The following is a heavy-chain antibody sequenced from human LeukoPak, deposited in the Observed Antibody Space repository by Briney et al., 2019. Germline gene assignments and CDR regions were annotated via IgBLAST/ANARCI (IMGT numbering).Heavy chain of an antibody. V-gene: IGHV1-2*02. CDR1: GYTFAGHY. J-gene: IGHJ4*02. D-gene: IGHD5-18*01. Sequence: ASVKVSCKASGYTFAGHYMHWVRQAPGQGLEWMGWINPNSGGTNYAQNFQGRVTMTRDTSISSAYMELSSLRSDDTAVYYCARDKDTAMVEDYWGQGTLLTVSS. CDR3: ARDKDTAMVEDY. CDR2: INPNSGGT.